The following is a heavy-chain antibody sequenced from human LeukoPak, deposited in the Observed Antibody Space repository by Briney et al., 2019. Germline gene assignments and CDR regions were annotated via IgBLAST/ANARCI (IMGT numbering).Heavy chain of an antibody. CDR3: ARGLGSSWFYR. CDR2: ISGSGSPV. J-gene: IGHJ4*02. Sequence: GGSLRLSCAASGFTFSSYAMNWVRQAPGKGPEWLSYISGSGSPVAYADSAKGRFTISRDNAKNLLYLQMISLRDEDTAVYYCARGLGSSWFYRWGQGTLVTVSS. V-gene: IGHV3-48*02. D-gene: IGHD6-13*01. CDR1: GFTFSSYA.